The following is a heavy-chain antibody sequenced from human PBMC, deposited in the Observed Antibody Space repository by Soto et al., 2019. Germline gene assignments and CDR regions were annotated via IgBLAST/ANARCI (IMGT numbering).Heavy chain of an antibody. Sequence: QVQLVQSGAEVKKPGSSVKVSCKASGGTFSSYAISWVRQAPGQGLEWMGGIIPILGTANYAQKFQGRVTITADESTSTAYMELSSLRSEDTAVYYCARDRVVVVPAAITGSNWFDPWGQGTLVTVSS. V-gene: IGHV1-69*01. J-gene: IGHJ5*02. CDR1: GGTFSSYA. CDR3: ARDRVVVVPAAITGSNWFDP. CDR2: IIPILGTA. D-gene: IGHD2-2*01.